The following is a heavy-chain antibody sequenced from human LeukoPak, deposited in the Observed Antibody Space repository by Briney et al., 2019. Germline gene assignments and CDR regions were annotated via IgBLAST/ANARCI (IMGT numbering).Heavy chain of an antibody. D-gene: IGHD6-19*01. CDR2: IYYSGST. V-gene: IGHV4-30-4*01. CDR1: GGSISSGDYY. CDR3: ARGQYSSGWYEDY. Sequence: PSETLSLTCTVSGGSISSGDYYWSWIRQPPGKGLEWIGYIYYSGSTYYNPSLKSRVTISVDTSKNQFSLKLSSVTAADTAVYYCARGQYSSGWYEDYWGQGTLVTVSS. J-gene: IGHJ4*02.